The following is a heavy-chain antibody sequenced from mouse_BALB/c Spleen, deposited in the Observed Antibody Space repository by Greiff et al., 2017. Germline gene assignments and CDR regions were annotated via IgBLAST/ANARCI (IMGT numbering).Heavy chain of an antibody. V-gene: IGHV5-6-2*01. CDR2: INSNGGST. J-gene: IGHJ2*01. D-gene: IGHD1-1*01. CDR1: GFTFSSYY. Sequence: EVQGVESGGGLVKLGGSLKLSCAASGFTFSSYYMSWVRQTPEKRLELVAAINSNGGSTYYPDTVKGRFIISRDNAKNTLYLQMSSLKSEDTALYYCARHGITDYFDYWGQGTTLTVSS. CDR3: ARHGITDYFDY.